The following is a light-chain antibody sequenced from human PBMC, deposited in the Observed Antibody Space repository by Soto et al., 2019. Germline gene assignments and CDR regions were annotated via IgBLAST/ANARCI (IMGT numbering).Light chain of an antibody. V-gene: IGKV1-5*01. CDR1: QSISFW. CDR3: QQYTNTNNPWM. Sequence: IQMTQCPSTLSASVGDRVTITCRAIQSISFWLAWYQHKPGRAPNLLIYDASTLQSGVATRFSGSGSGTEFTLTISGLQPEDSATYYCQQYTNTNNPWMFGQRTKVAIK. J-gene: IGKJ1*01. CDR2: DAS.